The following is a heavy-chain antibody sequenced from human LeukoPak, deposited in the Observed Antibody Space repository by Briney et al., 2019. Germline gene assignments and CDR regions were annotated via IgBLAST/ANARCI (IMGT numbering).Heavy chain of an antibody. V-gene: IGHV1-46*01. D-gene: IGHD1-26*01. CDR3: AREVGIRGHFDH. J-gene: IGHJ4*02. CDR2: INPSGGST. Sequence: ASVTVSCKASGYTFTRFYMHWVRQAPGQGLEWMGIINPSGGSTGYAQKFQGRVTMTRDTSTSTVYMELSSLRSEDTAVYYCAREVGIRGHFDHWGRGTPVTVSS. CDR1: GYTFTRFY.